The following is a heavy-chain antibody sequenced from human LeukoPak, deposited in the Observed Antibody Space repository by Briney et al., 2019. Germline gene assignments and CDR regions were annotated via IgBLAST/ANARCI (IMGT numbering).Heavy chain of an antibody. V-gene: IGHV1-2*02. CDR2: INANGGDT. J-gene: IGHJ4*02. CDR1: GYTFIDQY. D-gene: IGHD6-19*01. CDR3: AKGRSAVPDF. Sequence: GPSVMLSCKASGYTFIDQYVHWVRNAPGQGLEWMGWINANGGDTKYAQRFKDSVNRSWATSISTAFMEWGSLTVNDRAIYYCAKGRSAVPDFWGQGTLVTVSS.